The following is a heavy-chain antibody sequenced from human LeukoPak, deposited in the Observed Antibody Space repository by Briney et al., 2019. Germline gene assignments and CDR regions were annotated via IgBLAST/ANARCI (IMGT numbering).Heavy chain of an antibody. CDR3: ARHYPVSPGGFHP. Sequence: SETLSLTCAVSGGSISSSNYYWAWIRQPPGRGLEWIGTIYYSGTTYHNPSLKSRVTISVDTSKNQFSLRLSSVTAADAAVYYCARHYPVSPGGFHPWGQGILVSVSS. J-gene: IGHJ5*02. CDR1: GGSISSSNYY. CDR2: IYYSGTT. D-gene: IGHD3-16*01. V-gene: IGHV4-39*07.